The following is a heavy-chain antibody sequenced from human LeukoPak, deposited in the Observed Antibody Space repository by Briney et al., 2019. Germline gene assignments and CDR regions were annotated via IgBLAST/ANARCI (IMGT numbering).Heavy chain of an antibody. CDR3: ARLRMVRGVRGWFDP. D-gene: IGHD3-10*01. Sequence: ASVKVSCKASGYTFTSYGISWVRQAPGQGLEWMGWMNPNSGNTGYAQKFQGRVTMTRNTSISTAYMELSSLRSEDTAVYYCARLRMVRGVRGWFDPWGQGTLVTVSS. J-gene: IGHJ5*02. V-gene: IGHV1-8*02. CDR2: MNPNSGNT. CDR1: GYTFTSYG.